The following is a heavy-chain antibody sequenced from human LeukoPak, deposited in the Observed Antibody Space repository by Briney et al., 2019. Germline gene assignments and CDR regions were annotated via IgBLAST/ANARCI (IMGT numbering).Heavy chain of an antibody. CDR2: IDSDGSGT. V-gene: IGHV3-74*01. Sequence: GGSLRLSCAASGFTFNVYWMHWVRQAPGKGLVWVSRIDSDGSGTIYADSMKGRFTVSRDNAKSTLYLQMSNLRAEDTAVYYCARGGVNHAFDIWGQGTMVTVSS. J-gene: IGHJ3*02. D-gene: IGHD2-8*01. CDR3: ARGGVNHAFDI. CDR1: GFTFNVYW.